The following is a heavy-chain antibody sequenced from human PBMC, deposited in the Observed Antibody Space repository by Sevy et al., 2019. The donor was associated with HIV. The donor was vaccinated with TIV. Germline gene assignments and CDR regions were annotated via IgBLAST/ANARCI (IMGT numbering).Heavy chain of an antibody. J-gene: IGHJ4*01. V-gene: IGHV3-74*01. D-gene: IGHD7-27*01. Sequence: GGSLRLSCAASGFTFSSYWMHWVRQAPGKGLVWVSRITSDGTSTSYADSVKGRFTISRDNAKNTVFLQVNSLRAEDTATYYCARPSREAPTGAFDSWGHGTLVTVSS. CDR1: GFTFSSYW. CDR2: ITSDGTST. CDR3: ARPSREAPTGAFDS.